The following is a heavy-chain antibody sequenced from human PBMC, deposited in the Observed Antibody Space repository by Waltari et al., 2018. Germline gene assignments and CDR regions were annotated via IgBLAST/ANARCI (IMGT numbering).Heavy chain of an antibody. J-gene: IGHJ5*02. CDR2: IYISGST. CDR3: ARVFWTSASSGVSFLDP. V-gene: IGHV4-4*07. D-gene: IGHD3-3*01. CDR1: GGSISSYY. Sequence: QVQLQESGPGLVKPSETLSLTCTVSGGSISSYYWSWVRQPAGKGLEWIGRIYISGSTNYNPSLKRRVNMSLETSKNHFSLTLSSVTAADTAVYYCARVFWTSASSGVSFLDPWGQGTLVTVSS.